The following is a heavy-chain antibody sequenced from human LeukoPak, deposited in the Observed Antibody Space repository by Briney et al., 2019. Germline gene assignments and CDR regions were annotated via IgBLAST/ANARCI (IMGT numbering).Heavy chain of an antibody. CDR3: ARDQNYGSGWYAPDGFNI. J-gene: IGHJ3*02. D-gene: IGHD6-19*01. CDR2: IIPILGIV. CDR1: GGTLSRYA. V-gene: IGHV1-69*04. Sequence: SVKVSCKASGGTLSRYAISWVRQAPGQGLEWMGRIIPILGIVNYAQKFQGRVTITADKSTNTAYMDLSSLRSDDTAVYYCARDQNYGSGWYAPDGFNIWGQGTMVTVSS.